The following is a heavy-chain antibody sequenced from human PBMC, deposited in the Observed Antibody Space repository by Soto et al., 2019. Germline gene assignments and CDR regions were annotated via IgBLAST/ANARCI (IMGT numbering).Heavy chain of an antibody. CDR1: GFTFSSYA. J-gene: IGHJ4*02. CDR2: ISGSGGST. D-gene: IGHD2-21*02. Sequence: EVQLLESGGGLVQPGGSLRLSCAASGFTFSSYAMSWVRQAPGKGLEWVSAISGSGGSTYYADSVKGRFTISRDNSKTTLYLQMNSLRAEDTAVYYCAKWQVTGAVTPYYFDYWGQGTLVTVSS. V-gene: IGHV3-23*01. CDR3: AKWQVTGAVTPYYFDY.